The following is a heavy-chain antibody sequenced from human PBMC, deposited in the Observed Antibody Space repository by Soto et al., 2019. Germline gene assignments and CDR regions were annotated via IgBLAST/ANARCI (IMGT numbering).Heavy chain of an antibody. J-gene: IGHJ6*02. CDR3: ARGGRYCSGGSCYSAVYYYGMDV. CDR1: GGTFSSYA. CDR2: IIPIFGTA. Sequence: QVPLVQSGAEVKKPGSSVKVSCKASGGTFSSYAISWVRQAPGQGLEWMGGIIPIFGTANYAQKFQGRVTITADESTSTAYMELSSLRSEDTAVYYCARGGRYCSGGSCYSAVYYYGMDVWGQGTTVTVSS. V-gene: IGHV1-69*01. D-gene: IGHD2-15*01.